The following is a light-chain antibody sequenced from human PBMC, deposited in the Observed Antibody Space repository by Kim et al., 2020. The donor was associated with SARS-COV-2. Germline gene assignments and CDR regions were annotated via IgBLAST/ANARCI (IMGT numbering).Light chain of an antibody. CDR2: GAS. Sequence: SVSPGERATPSGRASQSVSSNLAWYQQKPGQAPRLLIYGASTRATGIPSRFSGSGSGTESTLTISSLQSEDFAVYSCQQYNNWPYTFGQGTKLEIK. J-gene: IGKJ2*01. CDR1: QSVSSN. CDR3: QQYNNWPYT. V-gene: IGKV3-15*01.